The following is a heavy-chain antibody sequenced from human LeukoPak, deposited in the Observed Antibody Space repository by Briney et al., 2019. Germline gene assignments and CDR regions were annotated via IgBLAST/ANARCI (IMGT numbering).Heavy chain of an antibody. J-gene: IGHJ5*02. CDR3: ARNSDFWSGYENWFDP. CDR2: IYYGGVT. Sequence: SETLSLTCTVSGGSISGYYWNWIRQPPGKGLQWIGYIYYGGVTNYNPSLKSQVTISVDMSKNQFSLKLNSVTAADTAVYYCARNSDFWSGYENWFDPWGQGTLVTVSS. V-gene: IGHV4-59*01. D-gene: IGHD3-3*01. CDR1: GGSISGYY.